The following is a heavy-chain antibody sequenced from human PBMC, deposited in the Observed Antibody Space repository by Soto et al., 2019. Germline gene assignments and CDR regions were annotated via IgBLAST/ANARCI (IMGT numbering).Heavy chain of an antibody. J-gene: IGHJ6*03. CDR3: ARFYNFYYYYMDV. Sequence: EVQLVESGGSLVQPGGSLRLSCAASGFTFSDYWMTWVRQAPGKGLEWVANIKQDGSEKYYVDSVKGRFTISRDNAKNSMYLQMNSLRAEDTAVCYCARFYNFYYYYMDVWGKGTTVTVSS. CDR1: GFTFSDYW. CDR2: IKQDGSEK. V-gene: IGHV3-7*01. D-gene: IGHD1-1*01.